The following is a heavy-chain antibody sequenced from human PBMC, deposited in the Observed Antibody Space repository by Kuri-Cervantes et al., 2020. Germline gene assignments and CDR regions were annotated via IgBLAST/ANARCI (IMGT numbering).Heavy chain of an antibody. D-gene: IGHD5-24*01. V-gene: IGHV4-39*07. J-gene: IGHJ4*02. Sequence: SETLSLTCTVSGGSISSSSYYWGWIRQPPGKGLEWIGSIYYSGSTYYNPSLKSRVTISVDTSKNQFSLRLSSVTAADTAVYYCARDKDGYNYIDYWGQGTLVTVSS. CDR1: GGSISSSSYY. CDR2: IYYSGST. CDR3: ARDKDGYNYIDY.